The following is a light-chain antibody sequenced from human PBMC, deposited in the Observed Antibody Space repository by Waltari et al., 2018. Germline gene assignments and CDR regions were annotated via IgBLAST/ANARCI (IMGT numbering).Light chain of an antibody. V-gene: IGLV2-23*02. J-gene: IGLJ3*02. CDR2: GVT. CDR3: YSYAGSANGV. CDR1: SSDVGGYNL. Sequence: QSALTQPASVSGSTGQSITISCTGTSSDVGGYNLVSWYQQHPDKAPKLVIYGVTKRPSGVSDRFSGSKSGNTASLTISGLQAEDEADYYCYSYAGSANGVFGGGTTLTVL.